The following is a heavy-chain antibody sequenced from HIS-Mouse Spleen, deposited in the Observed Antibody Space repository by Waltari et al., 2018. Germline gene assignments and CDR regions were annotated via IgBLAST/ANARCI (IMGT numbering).Heavy chain of an antibody. Sequence: QLQLQESGPGLVKPSETLSLTCTVSGGSISSSSYYWGWIRKPPGKGLEWIRSIYYSGSTYYNPSLKSRVTISVDTSKNQFSLKLSSVTAADTAVYYCAREIPYSSSWYDWYFDLWGRGTLVTVSS. CDR3: AREIPYSSSWYDWYFDL. J-gene: IGHJ2*01. CDR1: GGSISSSSYY. V-gene: IGHV4-39*07. D-gene: IGHD6-13*01. CDR2: IYYSGST.